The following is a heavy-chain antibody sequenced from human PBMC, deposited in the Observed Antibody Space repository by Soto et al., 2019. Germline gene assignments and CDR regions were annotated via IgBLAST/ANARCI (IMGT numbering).Heavy chain of an antibody. Sequence: QVQLQESGPGLVKPSETLSLTCTVSGGSINSYYWSWIRQPPGKGLEWIGYIYYSGSTNYNPSLKSRVTISVDTSKNPFSLKLSSVTAADTAVYYCAGRYGGNFDYWGQGTLVTVSS. CDR3: AGRYGGNFDY. J-gene: IGHJ4*02. V-gene: IGHV4-59*01. CDR1: GGSINSYY. CDR2: IYYSGST. D-gene: IGHD1-26*01.